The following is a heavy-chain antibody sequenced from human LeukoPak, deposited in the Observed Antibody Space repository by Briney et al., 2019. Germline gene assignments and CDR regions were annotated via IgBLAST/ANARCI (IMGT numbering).Heavy chain of an antibody. CDR1: GFTFSSYS. Sequence: GGSLRLSCAASGFTFSSYSMNWVRQAPGKGLEWVSSISSSSSYIYYADSVKGRFTISRDNAKNSLYLQMNSLKTEDTAVYYCTRDSSGPDAFDIWGQGTMVTVSS. V-gene: IGHV3-21*03. CDR3: TRDSSGPDAFDI. CDR2: ISSSSSYI. D-gene: IGHD6-19*01. J-gene: IGHJ3*02.